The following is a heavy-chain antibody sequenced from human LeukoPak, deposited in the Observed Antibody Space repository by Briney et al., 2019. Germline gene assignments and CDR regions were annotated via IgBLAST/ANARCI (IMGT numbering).Heavy chain of an antibody. CDR2: ISSSSSYI. V-gene: IGHV3-21*01. CDR1: GFTFSSYS. D-gene: IGHD3-22*01. Sequence: PGGSLRLSCAASGFTFSSYSMNWVRQAPGKGLEWVSSISSSSSYIYYADSVKGRFTISRDNAKNSLYLQMNSLRAEDTAVYYCARDTPVVVYAFDIWGQGTMVTVSS. J-gene: IGHJ3*02. CDR3: ARDTPVVVYAFDI.